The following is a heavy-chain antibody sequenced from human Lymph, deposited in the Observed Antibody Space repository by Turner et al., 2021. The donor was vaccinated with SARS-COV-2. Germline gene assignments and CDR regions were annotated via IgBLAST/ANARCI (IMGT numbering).Heavy chain of an antibody. J-gene: IGHJ4*02. CDR1: GGTFSSYA. D-gene: IGHD1-20*01. V-gene: IGHV1-69*10. CDR2: IIPMLDIA. CDR3: ARDVTGPLGY. Sequence: QVQLVQSGAEVKKPRSSVKLSCKASGGTFSSYAISWVRQAPGQGLEWMGGIIPMLDIANNAQKFQSRVTITADKSTSTAYMVLSSLRSENTAVYYCARDVTGPLGYWGQGTLVTVSS.